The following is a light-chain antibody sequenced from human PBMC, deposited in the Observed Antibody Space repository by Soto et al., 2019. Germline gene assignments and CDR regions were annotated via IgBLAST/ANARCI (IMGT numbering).Light chain of an antibody. V-gene: IGLV2-14*01. Sequence: QSVLTQPASVSGSPGQSITISYTGTSSDVGGYNYVSWYQQHPGKAPKLMIFEVSNRPSGVSYRFSGSKSGNTASLTISGLQADDEADYYCSSYTSASALLFGTGTKVTVL. CDR3: SSYTSASALL. J-gene: IGLJ1*01. CDR2: EVS. CDR1: SSDVGGYNY.